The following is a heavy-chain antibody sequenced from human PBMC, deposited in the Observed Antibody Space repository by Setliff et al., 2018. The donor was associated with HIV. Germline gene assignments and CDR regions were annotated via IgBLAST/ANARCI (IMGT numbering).Heavy chain of an antibody. Sequence: ASVKVSCKVSGYSLTELSMHWVRQAPGKGLEWMGGFDPDDGETVYAQQFQGRVTMTEDTSTSTAYMELSSLRSEDTAVYYCARGWMATLNGPIGYWGQGTLVTVSS. CDR2: FDPDDGET. V-gene: IGHV1-24*01. J-gene: IGHJ4*02. D-gene: IGHD5-12*01. CDR3: ARGWMATLNGPIGY. CDR1: GYSLTELS.